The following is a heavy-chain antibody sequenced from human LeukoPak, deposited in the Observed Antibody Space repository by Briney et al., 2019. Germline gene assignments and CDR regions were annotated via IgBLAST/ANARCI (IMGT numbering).Heavy chain of an antibody. CDR3: ARCISMVRGVIRPPDY. J-gene: IGHJ4*02. CDR1: GGSISSGGYY. Sequence: SETLSLTCTVSGGSISSGGYYWGWIRQHPGKGLEWIGYIYYSGSTYYNPSLKSRVTISVDTSKNQFSLKLSSVTAADTAVYYCARCISMVRGVIRPPDYWGQGTLVTVSS. V-gene: IGHV4-31*03. CDR2: IYYSGST. D-gene: IGHD3-10*01.